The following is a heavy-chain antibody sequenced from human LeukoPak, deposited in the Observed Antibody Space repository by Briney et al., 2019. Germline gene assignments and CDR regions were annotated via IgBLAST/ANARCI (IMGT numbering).Heavy chain of an antibody. CDR3: ARGNNPPVYSSSWSSRYYYYYGMDV. Sequence: PSETPSLTCAVYGGSFSGYYWSWIRQPPRKGLEWIGEINHSGSTNSNPSLKSRVTISVDTSNNQCSLKLSSVTAADTAVYYCARGNNPPVYSSSWSSRYYYYYGMDVWGQGTTVTVSS. V-gene: IGHV4-34*01. CDR2: INHSGST. D-gene: IGHD6-13*01. J-gene: IGHJ6*02. CDR1: GGSFSGYY.